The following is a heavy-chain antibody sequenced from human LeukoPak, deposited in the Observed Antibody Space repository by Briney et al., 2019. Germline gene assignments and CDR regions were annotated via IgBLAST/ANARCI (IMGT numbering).Heavy chain of an antibody. CDR1: GGSISSSSYY. CDR2: IYYSGST. CDR3: ARSPVVPAEYYMDV. D-gene: IGHD2-2*01. J-gene: IGHJ6*03. Sequence: PSETLSLTCTVSGGSISSSSYYWGWIRQPPGKGLEWIGSIYYSGSTYYNPSLKSRVTISVDTSKNQFSLKLSSVTAADTAVYYCARSPVVPAEYYMDVRGKGTTVTVSS. V-gene: IGHV4-39*07.